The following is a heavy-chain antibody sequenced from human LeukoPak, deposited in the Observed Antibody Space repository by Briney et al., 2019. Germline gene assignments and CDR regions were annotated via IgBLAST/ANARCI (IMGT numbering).Heavy chain of an antibody. CDR2: IYYSGST. CDR3: ARHETVYYFDY. J-gene: IGHJ4*02. CDR1: GGSISSYY. D-gene: IGHD4-17*01. V-gene: IGHV4-59*08. Sequence: PSETLSLTCTVSGGSISSYYWSWIRQPPGKGLEWIGYIYYSGSTNYNPSLKSRVTISVDTSKNQFSLKLSSVTAADTAVYYCARHETVYYFDYWGQGILVTVSS.